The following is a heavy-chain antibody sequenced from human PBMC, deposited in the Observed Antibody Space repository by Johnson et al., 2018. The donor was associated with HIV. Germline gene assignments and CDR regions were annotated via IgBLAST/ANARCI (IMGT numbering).Heavy chain of an antibody. V-gene: IGHV3-20*04. Sequence: VQLVESGGSVVRPGESLRLSCAGSGFTFDDYGLSWVRQAPGKGLEWVAGMNWNGGSTYYADSVKGRFTISRDNSKNTLFLQMNTLRAEDTAVYYCARDPGNLHCGGDCYPEDAFDLWGQGTVVTVSS. CDR3: ARDPGNLHCGGDCYPEDAFDL. J-gene: IGHJ3*01. CDR1: GFTFDDYG. CDR2: MNWNGGST. D-gene: IGHD2-21*02.